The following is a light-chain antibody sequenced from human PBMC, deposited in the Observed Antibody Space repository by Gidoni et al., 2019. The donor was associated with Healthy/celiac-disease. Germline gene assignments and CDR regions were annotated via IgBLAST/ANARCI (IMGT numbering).Light chain of an antibody. CDR3: QQYYSTPLT. Sequence: DLVMTPSPDSLAVSLGERAIINCKSSQSVLSSSNNKNYLAWYQQKPGQPPKLLIYWASTRESGVPDRFSGSGSGTDFTLTISSLQAEDVAVYYCQQYYSTPLTFGGXTKVEIK. J-gene: IGKJ4*01. V-gene: IGKV4-1*01. CDR1: QSVLSSSNNKNY. CDR2: WAS.